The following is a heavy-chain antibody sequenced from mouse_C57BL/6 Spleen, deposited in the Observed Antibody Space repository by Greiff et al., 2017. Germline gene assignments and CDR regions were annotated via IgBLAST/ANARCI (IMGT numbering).Heavy chain of an antibody. CDR2: IYPGDGDT. V-gene: IGHV1-82*01. J-gene: IGHJ4*01. CDR3: AKGTPYYAMDY. D-gene: IGHD3-3*01. CDR1: GYAFSSSW. Sequence: VKLQESGPELVKPGASVKISCKASGYAFSSSWMNWVKQRPGKGLEWIGRIYPGDGDTNYNGKFKGKATLTADKSSSTAYMQLSSLTSEDSAVYFCAKGTPYYAMDYWGQGTSVTVSS.